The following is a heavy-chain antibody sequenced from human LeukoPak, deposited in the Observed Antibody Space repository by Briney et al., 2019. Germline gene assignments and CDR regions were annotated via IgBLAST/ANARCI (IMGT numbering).Heavy chain of an antibody. Sequence: PGGSLRLFCGASGFKFSSYWMTWVRQAPGKGLEWVANINQDGRMKNYVDSVKGRFTISRDNTENSLYLQMNSLRAEDTAVHYCARDTNGDGDYWGQGTLVTVSS. J-gene: IGHJ4*02. CDR2: INQDGRMK. CDR1: GFKFSSYW. D-gene: IGHD2-8*01. CDR3: ARDTNGDGDY. V-gene: IGHV3-7*01.